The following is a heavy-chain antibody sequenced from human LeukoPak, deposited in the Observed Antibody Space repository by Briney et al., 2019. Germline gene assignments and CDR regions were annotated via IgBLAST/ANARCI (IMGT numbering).Heavy chain of an antibody. V-gene: IGHV1-69*04. CDR2: IIPILGIA. CDR3: AGDPYYDFWSGYSDY. Sequence: EASVKVSCKASGGTFSSYAISWVRQAPGQGLEWMGRIIPILGIANYAQKFQGRVTITADKSTSTAYMELSSLRSEDTAVYYCAGDPYYDFWSGYSDYWGQGTLVTVSS. J-gene: IGHJ4*02. CDR1: GGTFSSYA. D-gene: IGHD3-3*01.